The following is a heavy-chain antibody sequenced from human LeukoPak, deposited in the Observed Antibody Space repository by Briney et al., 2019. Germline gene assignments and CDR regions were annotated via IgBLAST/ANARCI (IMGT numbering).Heavy chain of an antibody. V-gene: IGHV1-2*02. Sequence: ASVKVSCKASGYTFTCYYMHWVRQAPGQGLEWMGWINPNSGGTNYAQKFQGRVTMTRDTSISTAYMELSRLRSDDTAVYYCARDPYYYDSSGYYDYWGQGTLVTVSS. D-gene: IGHD3-22*01. J-gene: IGHJ4*02. CDR1: GYTFTCYY. CDR2: INPNSGGT. CDR3: ARDPYYYDSSGYYDY.